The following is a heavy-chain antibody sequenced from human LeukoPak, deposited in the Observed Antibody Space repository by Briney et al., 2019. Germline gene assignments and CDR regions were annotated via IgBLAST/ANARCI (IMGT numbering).Heavy chain of an antibody. CDR3: TKDRARYSIARGFDY. CDR1: GFTFSTYA. V-gene: IGHV3-23*01. J-gene: IGHJ4*02. CDR2: TSANGDTT. D-gene: IGHD5-12*01. Sequence: PGGSLRLSCAASGFTFSTYAMSWVRQAPGKGLEWVSTTSANGDTTYYADSVKGRFTISRDNSKITLYLQMNSLRAEDAAVYYCTKDRARYSIARGFDYWGQGTLVTVSS.